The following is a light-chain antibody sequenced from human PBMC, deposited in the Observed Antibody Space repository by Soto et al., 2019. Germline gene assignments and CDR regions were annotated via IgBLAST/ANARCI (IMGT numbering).Light chain of an antibody. CDR2: KAS. CDR3: QQYDTFSGA. J-gene: IGKJ1*01. V-gene: IGKV1-5*01. CDR1: QSVSGW. Sequence: DLQMTQSPSPLSASVGDTVPATGRASQSVSGWLAWYQKKPGEAPKILIYKASALPRGVPSRFSGSGSGTKFNLTIASLQPDDFATYYCQQYDTFSGAFGPGTKVDIK.